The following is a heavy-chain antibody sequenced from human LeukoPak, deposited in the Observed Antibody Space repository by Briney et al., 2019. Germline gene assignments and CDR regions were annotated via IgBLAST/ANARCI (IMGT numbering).Heavy chain of an antibody. CDR2: IYSGGST. Sequence: PGGSLRLSCAASGLTVSSSYMSWVRQAPGKGLEWVSVIYSGGSTYYAASVKGRFTISRDSSKNTLYLQMNSLRAEDTAVYYCARGGGAFCGGDCHRNFDSWGQGALVTVSS. D-gene: IGHD2-21*02. V-gene: IGHV3-53*01. CDR1: GLTVSSSY. CDR3: ARGGGAFCGGDCHRNFDS. J-gene: IGHJ4*02.